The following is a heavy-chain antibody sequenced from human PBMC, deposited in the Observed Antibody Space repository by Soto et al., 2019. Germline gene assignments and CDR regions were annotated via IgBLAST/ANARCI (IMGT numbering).Heavy chain of an antibody. D-gene: IGHD1-26*01. CDR1: GFTFSSYS. CDR3: ARTVYSGSHGGHFAP. CDR2: ISSSSSYI. J-gene: IGHJ5*02. V-gene: IGHV3-21*01. Sequence: GGSLRLSCAASGFTFSSYSMNWVRQAPGKGLEWVSSISSSSSYIYYADSVKGRFTISRDNAKNSLYLQMNSLRAEDTAVYYCARTVYSGSHGGHFAPWGQGTLVTVSS.